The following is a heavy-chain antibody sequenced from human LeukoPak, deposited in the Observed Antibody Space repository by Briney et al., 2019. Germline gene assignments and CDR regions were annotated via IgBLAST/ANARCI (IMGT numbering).Heavy chain of an antibody. CDR2: INPNSGGT. D-gene: IGHD3-3*01. J-gene: IGHJ4*02. Sequence: ASVKVSCKASGYTFTGSYMHWVRQAPGQGLEWMGRINPNSGGTNYAQKFQGRVTMTRDTSISTAYMELSRLRSDDTAVYYCARDGPNDFWSGYPDYWGQGTLVTVSS. CDR1: GYTFTGSY. CDR3: ARDGPNDFWSGYPDY. V-gene: IGHV1-2*06.